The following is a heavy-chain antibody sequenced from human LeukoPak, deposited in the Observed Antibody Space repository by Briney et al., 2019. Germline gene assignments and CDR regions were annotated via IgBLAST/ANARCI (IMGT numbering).Heavy chain of an antibody. CDR1: GGTFSSYA. CDR2: IIPIFGTA. Sequence: GSSVKVSCKASGGTFSSYAISWVLQAPGQGLEWMGGIIPIFGTANYAQKFQGRVTITTDESTSTAYMELNSLRSEDTAVYYCARYSSGYYSHFDYWGQGTLVTVSS. J-gene: IGHJ4*02. D-gene: IGHD3-22*01. CDR3: ARYSSGYYSHFDY. V-gene: IGHV1-69*05.